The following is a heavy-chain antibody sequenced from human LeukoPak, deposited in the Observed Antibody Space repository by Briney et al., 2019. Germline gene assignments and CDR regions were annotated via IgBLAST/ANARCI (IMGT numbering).Heavy chain of an antibody. V-gene: IGHV3-7*01. Sequence: PGGSLRLSCAASGFTFSNYWMSWVRQPPGKGLEWVANIKHDGSEKYCVDSVEGRFTISRDNAKNSLHLQMNSLRAEDTAVYYCARLGTAEGTLEDYWSQGTLVTVSS. CDR1: GFTFSNYW. CDR3: ARLGTAEGTLEDY. D-gene: IGHD6-13*01. CDR2: IKHDGSEK. J-gene: IGHJ4*02.